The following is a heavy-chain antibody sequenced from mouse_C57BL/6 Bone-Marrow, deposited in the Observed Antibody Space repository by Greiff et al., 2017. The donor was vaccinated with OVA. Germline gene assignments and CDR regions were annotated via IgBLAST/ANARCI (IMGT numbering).Heavy chain of an antibody. J-gene: IGHJ2*01. D-gene: IGHD2-2*01. CDR1: GFTFSSYA. V-gene: IGHV5-4*01. CDR2: ISDGGSYT. CDR3: ARENGYYLDY. Sequence: EVQRVESGGGLVKPGGSLKLSCAASGFTFSSYAMSWVRQTPEKRLEWVATISDGGSYTYYPDNVKGRFTISRDNAKNNLYLQMSHLKSEDTAMYYGARENGYYLDYWGQGTTRTVSS.